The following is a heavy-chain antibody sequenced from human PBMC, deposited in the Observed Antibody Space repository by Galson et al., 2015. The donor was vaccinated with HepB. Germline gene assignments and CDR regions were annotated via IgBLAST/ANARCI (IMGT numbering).Heavy chain of an antibody. V-gene: IGHV4-31*03. J-gene: IGHJ4*02. D-gene: IGHD3-22*01. CDR3: ARGHYDSGGSYFFDY. CDR1: GGSISRGSYY. CDR2: IFYSGST. Sequence: TLSLTCTVSGGSISRGSYYWSWIRQHPGKGLEWIGYIFYSGSTYSKPSLKSRINISLDTSKNQFSLRLSSVTAADTAVYYCARGHYDSGGSYFFDYWGQGTLVTVSS.